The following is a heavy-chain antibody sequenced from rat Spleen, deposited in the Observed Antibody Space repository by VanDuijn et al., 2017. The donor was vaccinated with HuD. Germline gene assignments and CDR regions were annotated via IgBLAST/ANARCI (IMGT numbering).Heavy chain of an antibody. CDR2: IWGNGSP. J-gene: IGHJ4*01. V-gene: IGHV2-13*01. CDR1: GFSLSNYG. CDR3: ARIGNIGTTPYVMDA. Sequence: QVQLKESGPGLVQPSQTLSLTCTVSGFSLSNYGVIWVRQPPGKGLEWMGVIWGNGSPNYNSALKSRLSISRDTSKSQVYLKMNSLQTEDTATYYCARIGNIGTTPYVMDAWGQGASVTVSS. D-gene: IGHD1-5*01.